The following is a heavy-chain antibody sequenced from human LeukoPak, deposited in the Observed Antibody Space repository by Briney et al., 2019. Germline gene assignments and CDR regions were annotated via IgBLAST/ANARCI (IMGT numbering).Heavy chain of an antibody. D-gene: IGHD5-24*01. Sequence: SVKVSCTASGGTFSSYAISWVRQAPGQGLEWMGRIIPILDIANYAQKLQGRVTITADKSTSTAYMQMNSLRAEDTAVYYCARAGDGYNGDYWGKGTLVSVSS. J-gene: IGHJ4*02. CDR2: IIPILDIA. V-gene: IGHV1-69*04. CDR1: GGTFSSYA. CDR3: ARAGDGYNGDY.